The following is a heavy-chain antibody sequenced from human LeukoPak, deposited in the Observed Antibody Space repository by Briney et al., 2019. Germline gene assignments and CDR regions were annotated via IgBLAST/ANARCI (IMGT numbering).Heavy chain of an antibody. CDR3: AKDERNWNYNLASQTYD. V-gene: IGHV3-21*04. CDR2: ISSSNSCI. J-gene: IGHJ4*02. Sequence: GGSLRLSCAASGFTFSSYSMNWVRQAPGKGLEWVSSISSSNSCIYYADSVKGRFTISRDNAKNSLYLQMSSLRAEDTAVYYCAKDERNWNYNLASQTYDWGQGTLVTVSS. D-gene: IGHD1-7*01. CDR1: GFTFSSYS.